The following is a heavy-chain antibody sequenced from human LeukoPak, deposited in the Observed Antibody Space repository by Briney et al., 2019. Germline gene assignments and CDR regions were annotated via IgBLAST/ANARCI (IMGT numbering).Heavy chain of an antibody. V-gene: IGHV1-18*01. Sequence: GASVKVSCKASGYTFTSYGISWVRQAPGQGLEWMGWISAYNGNTNYAQKLQGRVTMTTDTSTSTAYMELRSLRSDDTAVYYCARGPRGSSSAYYYYYMDVWGKGTTVTVSS. D-gene: IGHD6-6*01. CDR1: GYTFTSYG. CDR2: ISAYNGNT. CDR3: ARGPRGSSSAYYYYYMDV. J-gene: IGHJ6*03.